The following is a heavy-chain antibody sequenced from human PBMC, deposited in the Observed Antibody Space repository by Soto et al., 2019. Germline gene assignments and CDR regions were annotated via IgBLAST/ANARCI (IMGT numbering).Heavy chain of an antibody. J-gene: IGHJ3*02. Sequence: GGSLRLSCAASGFTFSSYAMSWVRQAPGKGLEWVSAISGSGGSTYYADSVKGRFTISRDNSKNTLYLQMNSLRAEDTAVYYCAKDRGYYGSGEGAFDIWGQGTMVTVSS. CDR1: GFTFSSYA. V-gene: IGHV3-23*01. CDR2: ISGSGGST. CDR3: AKDRGYYGSGEGAFDI. D-gene: IGHD3-10*01.